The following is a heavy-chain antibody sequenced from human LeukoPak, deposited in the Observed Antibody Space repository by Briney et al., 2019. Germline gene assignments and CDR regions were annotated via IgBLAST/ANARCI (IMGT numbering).Heavy chain of an antibody. V-gene: IGHV3-30*02. CDR2: IRYDGSDK. J-gene: IGHJ4*02. D-gene: IGHD2-21*01. CDR3: ARERGVSHPFDY. CDR1: GFTFSTYG. Sequence: GGSLRLSCAASGFTFSTYGMHWVRQAPGKGLEWVAFIRYDGSDKYYADSVKGRFTISRDNSKNTLYVQMNSLRAEDTAVYYCARERGVSHPFDYWGQGTLVTVSS.